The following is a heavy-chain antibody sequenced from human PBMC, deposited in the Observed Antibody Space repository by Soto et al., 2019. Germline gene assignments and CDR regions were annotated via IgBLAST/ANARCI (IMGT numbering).Heavy chain of an antibody. CDR1: GYTFTSYA. CDR3: ARAGAYDCRGYYQNIKDYDY. V-gene: IGHV1-3*01. D-gene: IGHD3-22*01. Sequence: ASVNVSCKASGYTFTSYAMHWVRQAPGQRLEWMGWINAGNGNTKYSQKFQGRVTITRDTSASTAYMELSSLRSEDTAVYYCARAGAYDCRGYYQNIKDYDYWGQGTLVTVSA. CDR2: INAGNGNT. J-gene: IGHJ4*02.